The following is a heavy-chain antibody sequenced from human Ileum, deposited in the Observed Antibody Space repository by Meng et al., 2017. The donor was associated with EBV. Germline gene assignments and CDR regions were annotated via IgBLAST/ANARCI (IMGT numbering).Heavy chain of an antibody. V-gene: IGHV3-23*04. CDR1: GFTFSNYP. CDR2: IHGRGDNI. Sequence: EVRLVESGEDSVQPGGSLRLSCAASGFTFSNYPMSWVRQAPGKGLEWVATIHGRGDNIFYTDSVKGRFTISRDNSKNTLYLQMNSLRVEDTAVYYCAKEDWYRFDPWGQGALVTVS. J-gene: IGHJ5*02. CDR3: AKEDWYRFDP. D-gene: IGHD3/OR15-3a*01.